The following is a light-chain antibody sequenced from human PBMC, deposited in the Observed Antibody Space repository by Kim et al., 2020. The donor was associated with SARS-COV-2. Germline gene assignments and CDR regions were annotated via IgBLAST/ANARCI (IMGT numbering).Light chain of an antibody. CDR2: HAL. Sequence: SVSPGQTAIVSCSGNELRSKYISWYQQKPGQSPVMVIYHALKRPSGIPERFCGCNSGNTATLTISGPQPMDDADYYCQAWDTSLWVFGGGTRLTVL. V-gene: IGLV3-1*01. J-gene: IGLJ3*02. CDR3: QAWDTSLWV. CDR1: ELRSKY.